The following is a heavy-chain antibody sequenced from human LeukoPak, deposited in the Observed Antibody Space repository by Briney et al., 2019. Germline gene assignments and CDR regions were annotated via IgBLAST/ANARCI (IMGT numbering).Heavy chain of an antibody. J-gene: IGHJ6*02. CDR1: GYTFTTYS. CDR3: VRHNHMDV. V-gene: IGHV1-46*01. CDR2: INHSGGST. Sequence: GASVKVSCKASGYTFTTYSMRWVRQAPGQGLEWMAIINHSGGSTDYTQKFQGRVTVTRDTSTSTVYMELSSLRSEDTAVYYCVRHNHMDVWGQGTTVTVSS.